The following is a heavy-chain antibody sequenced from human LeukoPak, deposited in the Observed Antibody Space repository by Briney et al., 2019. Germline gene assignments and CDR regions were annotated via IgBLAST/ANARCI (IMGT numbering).Heavy chain of an antibody. V-gene: IGHV1-2*02. CDR2: INPNSGGT. J-gene: IGHJ5*02. Sequence: ASVKVSCKASGYTFTGYYMHWVRQAPGQGLEWMGWINPNSGGTKYAQKFQGRVTMTRDTSISTAYMELSRLRSDDTAVYYCARTAAGTGWFDPWGQGTLVTVSS. D-gene: IGHD6-13*01. CDR3: ARTAAGTGWFDP. CDR1: GYTFTGYY.